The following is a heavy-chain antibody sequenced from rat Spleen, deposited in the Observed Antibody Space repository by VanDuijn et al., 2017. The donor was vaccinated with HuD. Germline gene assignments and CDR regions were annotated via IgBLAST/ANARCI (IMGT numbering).Heavy chain of an antibody. Sequence: EVQLVESGGGLVQPGRSLKLSCAASGFTFSDYYMAWVRQAPTQGLEWVASISPRGGSTYYRDSVKGRLTVSRDNAKSTLYLQMDSLRSEDTATYYCARQITTGGQGVMVTVSS. D-gene: IGHD1-10*01. J-gene: IGHJ2*01. V-gene: IGHV5-25*01. CDR2: ISPRGGST. CDR1: GFTFSDYY. CDR3: ARQITT.